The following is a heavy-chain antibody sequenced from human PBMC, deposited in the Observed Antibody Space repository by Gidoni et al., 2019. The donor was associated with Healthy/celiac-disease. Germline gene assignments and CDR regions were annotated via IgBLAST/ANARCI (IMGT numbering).Heavy chain of an antibody. J-gene: IGHJ2*01. D-gene: IGHD4-17*01. CDR2: IKSKTDGGTT. CDR3: TTSTTVTSRFYWYFDL. V-gene: IGHV3-15*07. CDR1: GFPFSNAW. Sequence: EVQLVESGGGLVKPGVSLRLYCAASGFPFSNAWTNWVRQAPGKGLEWVGRIKSKTDGGTTDYAAPVKGRFTISRDDSKNTLYLQMNSLKTEDTAVYYCTTSTTVTSRFYWYFDLWGRGTLVTVSS.